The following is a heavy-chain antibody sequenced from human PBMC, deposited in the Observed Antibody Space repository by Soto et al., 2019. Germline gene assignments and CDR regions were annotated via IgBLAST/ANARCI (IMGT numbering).Heavy chain of an antibody. CDR1: GFTFSSYA. CDR2: ISGSGGST. Sequence: EVQLLESGGGLVQPGGSLRLSCAASGFTFSSYAMSWVRQAPGKGLEWVSAISGSGGSTYYADSVKGRFTISRDNSKNPLYLQMNSLRAEDTAVYYCAKVQYYDILTGYPPFDYWGQGTLVTVSS. J-gene: IGHJ4*02. CDR3: AKVQYYDILTGYPPFDY. V-gene: IGHV3-23*01. D-gene: IGHD3-9*01.